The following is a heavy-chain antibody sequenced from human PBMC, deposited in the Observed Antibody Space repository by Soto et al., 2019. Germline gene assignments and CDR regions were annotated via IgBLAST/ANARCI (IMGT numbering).Heavy chain of an antibody. CDR2: ISAYNGNS. CDR3: ARAGQYYDASGYAN. V-gene: IGHV1-18*01. Sequence: QVKLVQSGAEVKKPGASIKVSCKASGYSFATSCMTWVRQAPGQGLEWVGWISAYNGNSNYDQNLQDIVTMTTDTSSTTAYLELRNLRSDDSAVYYCARAGQYYDASGYANWGQGTLVTVSS. D-gene: IGHD3-22*01. J-gene: IGHJ4*02. CDR1: GYSFATSC.